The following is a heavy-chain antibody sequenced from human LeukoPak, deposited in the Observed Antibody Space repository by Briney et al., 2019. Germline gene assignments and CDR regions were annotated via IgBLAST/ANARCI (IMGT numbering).Heavy chain of an antibody. CDR2: ISSSGSTI. Sequence: GGPLRLSCAASGFPFSRYEINGVRQSPGKGLEWVSYISSSGSTIYYADSVKGRFTISRDNAKKSLYLQMNSLRAEDTAVYYCARGAGSGADYYYYYYMDVWGKGTTVTVSS. D-gene: IGHD1-26*01. V-gene: IGHV3-48*03. CDR1: GFPFSRYE. CDR3: ARGAGSGADYYYYYYMDV. J-gene: IGHJ6*03.